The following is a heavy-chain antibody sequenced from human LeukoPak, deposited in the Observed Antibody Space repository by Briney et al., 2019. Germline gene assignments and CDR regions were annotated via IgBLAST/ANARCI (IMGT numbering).Heavy chain of an antibody. J-gene: IGHJ4*02. Sequence: GGSLRLSCAASGFTVSSYSMNWVRQAPGKGLEWVSSISSSSSYIYYADSVKGRFTISRDNAKNSLYLQMNSLRAEDTAVYYCASRPDYYDSSGDDYWGQGTLVTVSS. CDR1: GFTVSSYS. CDR2: ISSSSSYI. CDR3: ASRPDYYDSSGDDY. D-gene: IGHD3-22*01. V-gene: IGHV3-21*01.